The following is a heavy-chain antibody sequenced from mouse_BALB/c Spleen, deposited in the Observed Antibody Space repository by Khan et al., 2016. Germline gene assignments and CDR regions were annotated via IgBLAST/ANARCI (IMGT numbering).Heavy chain of an antibody. V-gene: IGHV14-3*02. CDR2: IDPANGNT. Sequence: VQLKQSGAGLVKPGASVKLSCTVSGFNIKDTYMHWVNQRPEQGLEWIGRIDPANGNTKYDPKFQDKATITADTSSNTAYLQLSSLTSEDTAVYYCSREFYDYEFAYWGQGTLVTVSA. D-gene: IGHD2-4*01. J-gene: IGHJ3*01. CDR3: SREFYDYEFAY. CDR1: GFNIKDTY.